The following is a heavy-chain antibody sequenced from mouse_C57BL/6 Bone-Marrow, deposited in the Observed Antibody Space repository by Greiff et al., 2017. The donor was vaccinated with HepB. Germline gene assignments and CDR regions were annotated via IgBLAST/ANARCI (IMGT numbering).Heavy chain of an antibody. CDR2: IDPSDSYT. CDR1: GYTFTSYW. Sequence: QVQLQQSGAELVKPGASVKLSCKASGYTFTSYWMQWVKQRPGQGLEWIGEIDPSDSYTNYNQKFKGKATLTVDTSSSTAYMQLSSLTSEDSAVYYCARWELGRYWGQGTTLTVSS. D-gene: IGHD4-1*01. CDR3: ARWELGRY. V-gene: IGHV1-50*01. J-gene: IGHJ2*01.